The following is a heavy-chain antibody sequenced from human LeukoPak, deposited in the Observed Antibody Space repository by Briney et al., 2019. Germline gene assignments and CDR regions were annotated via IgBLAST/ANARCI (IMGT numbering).Heavy chain of an antibody. J-gene: IGHJ6*02. CDR2: IHAGNGNI. CDR1: GHTSTTYA. D-gene: IGHD2-2*01. V-gene: IGHV1-3*01. Sequence: ASVKVSCKSSGHTSTTYAIHWVRQAPGQGLEWMGWIHAGNGNIKYSQKFQGRVTITGDTSASTAYMELSSLRSEGTAVYYCARGYCSTSSCDMDVWGQETTVTISS. CDR3: ARGYCSTSSCDMDV.